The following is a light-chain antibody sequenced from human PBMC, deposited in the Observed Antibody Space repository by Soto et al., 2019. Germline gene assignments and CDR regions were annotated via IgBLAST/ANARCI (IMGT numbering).Light chain of an antibody. J-gene: IGKJ1*01. Sequence: EFVLTQSPGTLSLSPGETATLSCRASRSISSSYLAWYQQKPGQAPRLLIYGASSRATGIPDRFSGSGSGTDFTLTISRLEPEDFAVYYCQQYGSSPGTFGQGTKV. CDR2: GAS. CDR3: QQYGSSPGT. CDR1: RSISSSY. V-gene: IGKV3-20*01.